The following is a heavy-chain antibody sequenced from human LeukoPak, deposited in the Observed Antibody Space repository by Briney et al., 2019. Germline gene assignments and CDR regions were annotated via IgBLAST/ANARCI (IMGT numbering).Heavy chain of an antibody. CDR3: ARDKVGATRYYYGMDV. Sequence: ASVKVSCKASGYTFTSYGISWVRQAPGQGLEWMGWISAYNGNTNYAQKLQGRVTMTTDTSTSTAYMELRSLRSDDTAVYYCARDKVGATRYYYGMDVWGQGTTVTVSS. D-gene: IGHD1-26*01. V-gene: IGHV1-18*01. CDR2: ISAYNGNT. J-gene: IGHJ6*02. CDR1: GYTFTSYG.